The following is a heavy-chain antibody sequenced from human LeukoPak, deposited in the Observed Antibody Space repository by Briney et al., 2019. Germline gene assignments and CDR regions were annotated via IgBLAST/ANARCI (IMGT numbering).Heavy chain of an antibody. V-gene: IGHV4-59*01. D-gene: IGHD3-9*01. CDR2: MHFSGAT. CDR3: ARDTGDYPYYFDY. Sequence: SETLSLTCTVSGDSIGRYFWSWIRQSPTKGVEWLGYMHFSGATNYNPSLKSRVTISVDASKKEFSLKLTSVTAADTAVYFCARDTGDYPYYFDYWGQGILVTVSS. J-gene: IGHJ4*02. CDR1: GDSIGRYF.